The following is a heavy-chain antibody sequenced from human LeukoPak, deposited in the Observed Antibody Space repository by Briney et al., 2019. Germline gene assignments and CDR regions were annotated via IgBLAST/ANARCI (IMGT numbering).Heavy chain of an antibody. CDR1: GFTFSGYW. CDR3: ARGDVAAGFDY. J-gene: IGHJ4*02. Sequence: PGGSLRLSCAASGFTFSGYWMSWVRQAPGKGLEWVANIKQDGSEKYYVDSVKGRFTISRDNAKNSLYLQMNSLRAEDTAVYYCARGDVAAGFDYWGQGTLVTVSS. CDR2: IKQDGSEK. D-gene: IGHD6-13*01. V-gene: IGHV3-7*01.